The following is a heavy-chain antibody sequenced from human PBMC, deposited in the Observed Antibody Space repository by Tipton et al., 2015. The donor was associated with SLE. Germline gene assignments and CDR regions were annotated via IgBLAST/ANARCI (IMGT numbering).Heavy chain of an antibody. CDR1: GGSISSYY. Sequence: TLSLTYTVSGGSISSYYWSWIRQPPGKGLEWIGYIYTSGSTNYNPSLKSRVTISVDTSKNQFSLKLSSVTAADTAVYYCASGGYGSGSHYLGGWFDPWGRGTLVTVSS. CDR3: ASGGYGSGSHYLGGWFDP. V-gene: IGHV4-4*08. J-gene: IGHJ5*02. CDR2: IYTSGST. D-gene: IGHD3-10*01.